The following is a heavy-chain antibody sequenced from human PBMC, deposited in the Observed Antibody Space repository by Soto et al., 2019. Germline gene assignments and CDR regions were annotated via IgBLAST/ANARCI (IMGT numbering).Heavy chain of an antibody. J-gene: IGHJ4*02. D-gene: IGHD6-19*01. CDR3: ARLYSSGWYGPGRY. V-gene: IGHV3-30*03. CDR2: ISSDGSKE. CDR1: GVTFSSHG. Sequence: GGSLRLSCAASGVTFSSHGMHWARQAPGKGLEGVALISSDGSKEYYADSVKGRFTISRDNSKNTLYLQMNSLRAEDTALYYCARLYSSGWYGPGRYWCQGTLVTVSS.